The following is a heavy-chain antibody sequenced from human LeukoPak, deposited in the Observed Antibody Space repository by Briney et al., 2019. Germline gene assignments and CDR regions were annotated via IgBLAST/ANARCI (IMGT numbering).Heavy chain of an antibody. Sequence: SETLSLTCSLSGDSINSGDNYGTWIRQHLGKRLGWSGYIYYSRTTDYRPSLNRRLTISMDTSKHQFSLRLTSLTTADPAVYHCARAPRDHYGAALRSFDAWGQGILATVSS. D-gene: IGHD3-10*01. V-gene: IGHV4-31*03. CDR1: GDSINSGDNY. J-gene: IGHJ5*01. CDR2: IYYSRTT. CDR3: ARAPRDHYGAALRSFDA.